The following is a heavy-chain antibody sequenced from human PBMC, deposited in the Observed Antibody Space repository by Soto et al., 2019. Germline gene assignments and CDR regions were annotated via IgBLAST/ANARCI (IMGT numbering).Heavy chain of an antibody. D-gene: IGHD3-22*01. CDR1: GYTFTSYA. CDR2: INAGNGNT. V-gene: IGHV1-3*01. Sequence: GASVKVSCKASGYTFTSYAMHWVRQAPGQRLEWMGWINAGNGNTKYSQKFQGRVTITRDTSASTAYMELSSLRSEDTAVYYCASGGIVVVINNPLDYWGQGTLVTVSS. CDR3: ASGGIVVVINNPLDY. J-gene: IGHJ4*02.